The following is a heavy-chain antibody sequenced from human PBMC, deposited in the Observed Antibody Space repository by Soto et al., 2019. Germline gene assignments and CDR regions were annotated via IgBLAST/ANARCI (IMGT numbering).Heavy chain of an antibody. CDR2: ITNNGDTT. CDR3: PMSAGYGVAIDV. Sequence: EKQLVESGVALAQPGGSLRLSCVGSGFTFSIYALTWVRHAPGKRLEWVSLITNNGDTTFFRDSVKGRFSISRDNSKNILQLQLDTLRHEDTAADYCPMSAGYGVAIDVWGQGTMV. J-gene: IGHJ3*01. V-gene: IGHV3-23*04. D-gene: IGHD5-12*01. CDR1: GFTFSIYA.